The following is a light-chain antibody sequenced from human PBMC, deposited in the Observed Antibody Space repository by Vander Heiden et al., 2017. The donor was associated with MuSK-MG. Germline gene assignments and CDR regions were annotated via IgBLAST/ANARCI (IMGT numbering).Light chain of an antibody. CDR3: QHYANSGLVT. CDR2: GAT. V-gene: IGKV3-20*01. CDR1: ENIYNNY. Sequence: EIVLTQSPGTLSLSPGERATLSCRANENIYNNYLAWYQQKRGQAPRLLIYGATTRATGIPDRISGSGSGTDFTISISRLEPEDFAVYYCQHYANSGLVTFGHGTKVDIK. J-gene: IGKJ3*01.